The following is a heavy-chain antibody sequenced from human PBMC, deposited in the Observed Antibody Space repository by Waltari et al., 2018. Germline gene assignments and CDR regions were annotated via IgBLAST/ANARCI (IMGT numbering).Heavy chain of an antibody. CDR3: ARRVGATKVVLFWFDP. V-gene: IGHV4-39*01. Sequence: QLQLQESGPGLVKPSETLSLTCTVSGGSISSSSYYWGWLRQPPGKGLEWIGSIYYSGSTYYNPSLKSRVTISVDTSKNQFSLKLSSVTAADTAVYYCARRVGATKVVLFWFDPWGQGTLVTVSS. CDR2: IYYSGST. CDR1: GGSISSSSYY. D-gene: IGHD1-26*01. J-gene: IGHJ5*02.